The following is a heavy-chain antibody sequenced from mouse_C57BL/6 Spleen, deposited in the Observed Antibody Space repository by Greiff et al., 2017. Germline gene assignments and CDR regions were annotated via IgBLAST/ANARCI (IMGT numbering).Heavy chain of an antibody. V-gene: IGHV1-76*01. J-gene: IGHJ1*03. CDR3: ARVYYGNYDWYFDV. CDR1: GYTFTDYY. CDR2: IYPGSGNT. D-gene: IGHD2-1*01. Sequence: VQLQQSGAELVRPGASVKLSCKASGYTFTDYYINWVKQRPGQGLEWIARIYPGSGNTYYNEKFKGKATLTAEKSSSTAYMQLSSLTSEDSAVYFCARVYYGNYDWYFDVWGTGTTVTVSS.